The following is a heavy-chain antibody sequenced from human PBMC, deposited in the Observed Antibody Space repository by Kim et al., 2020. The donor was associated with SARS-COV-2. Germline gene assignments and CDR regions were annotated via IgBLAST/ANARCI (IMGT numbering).Heavy chain of an antibody. CDR1: GFTFSSYA. Sequence: GGSLRLSCAASGFTFSSYAMSWVRQAPGKGLEWVSAISGSGGSTYYADSVKGRFTISRDNSKNTLYLQMNSLRAEDTAVYYCANHQNVVVAAPFRTLSFDYWGQGTLVTVSS. CDR3: ANHQNVVVAAPFRTLSFDY. V-gene: IGHV3-23*01. J-gene: IGHJ4*02. CDR2: ISGSGGST. D-gene: IGHD2-15*01.